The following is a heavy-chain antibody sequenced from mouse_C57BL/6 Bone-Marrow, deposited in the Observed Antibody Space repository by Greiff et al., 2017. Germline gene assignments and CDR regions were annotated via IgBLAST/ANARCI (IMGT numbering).Heavy chain of an antibody. J-gene: IGHJ2*01. CDR2: ISDGGSYT. V-gene: IGHV5-4*01. CDR3: ASDGYSFDY. CDR1: GFTFSSYA. Sequence: EVHLVESGGGLVKPGGSLKLSCAASGFTFSSYAMSWVRQTPEKRLEWVATISDGGSYTYYPDNVKGRFTISRDNAKNNLYLQMSHLKSEDTAMYYCASDGYSFDYWGQGTTLTVSS. D-gene: IGHD2-2*01.